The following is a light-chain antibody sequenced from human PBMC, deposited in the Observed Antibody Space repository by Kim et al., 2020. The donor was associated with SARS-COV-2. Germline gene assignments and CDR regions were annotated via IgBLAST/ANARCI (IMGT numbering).Light chain of an antibody. V-gene: IGKV4-1*01. J-gene: IGKJ1*01. CDR1: QSVLASSNSKNY. CDR3: QQYYGVPRT. CDR2: WAS. Sequence: DIVMTQSPDSLAVSLGERATINSKSSQSVLASSNSKNYLSWYQQKPGQPPKLLIYWASTRESGVPDRFSGSGSGTDFTLTISSLQAEDVAVYYCQQYYGVPRTFGQGTKVDIK.